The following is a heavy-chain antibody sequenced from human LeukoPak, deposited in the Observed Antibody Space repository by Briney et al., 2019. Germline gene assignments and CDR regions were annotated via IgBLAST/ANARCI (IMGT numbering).Heavy chain of an antibody. CDR2: ISYDGSYK. J-gene: IGHJ4*02. CDR3: AKDLDVVRGAPIDY. D-gene: IGHD3-10*01. V-gene: IGHV3-30*18. CDR1: GFAFSSYG. Sequence: GGSLRLSCAASGFAFSSYGMHWVRQAPGKGLEWVAVISYDGSYKGYVDSVKGRFTVSRDNSKNTLYLQMNSLRAEDTAVYYCAKDLDVVRGAPIDYWGQGTLVTVSS.